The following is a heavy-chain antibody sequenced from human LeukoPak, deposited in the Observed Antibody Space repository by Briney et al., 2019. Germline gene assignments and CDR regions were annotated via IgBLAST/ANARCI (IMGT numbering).Heavy chain of an antibody. CDR2: ISSSGSTK. CDR3: AREGYYDSSGYLGVFDY. Sequence: GGSLRLSCGASGFTFSRYSMNWVRQAPGKGLEWVSYISSSGSTKNYADSVKGRFTISRDNAKNSLYLQMNSLRAEDTAVYYCAREGYYDSSGYLGVFDYWGQGTLVTVSS. CDR1: GFTFSRYS. J-gene: IGHJ4*02. D-gene: IGHD3-22*01. V-gene: IGHV3-48*04.